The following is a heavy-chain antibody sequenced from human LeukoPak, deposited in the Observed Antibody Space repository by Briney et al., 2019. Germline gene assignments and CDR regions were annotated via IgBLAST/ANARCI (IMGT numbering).Heavy chain of an antibody. D-gene: IGHD5-12*01. CDR2: IYSGGST. CDR3: ARKPLSGGYGGTIDY. J-gene: IGHJ4*02. CDR1: GFTISSNY. Sequence: GGSLRLSCAASGFTISSNYMSWVRQAPGKGLEWVSVIYSGGSTYYADSVKGRFTISRDNSKNTLYLQMNSLRAEDTAIYYCARKPLSGGYGGTIDYWGQGTLVTVSS. V-gene: IGHV3-66*01.